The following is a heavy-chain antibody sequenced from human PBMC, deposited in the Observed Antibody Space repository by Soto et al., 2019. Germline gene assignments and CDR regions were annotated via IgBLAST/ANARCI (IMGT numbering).Heavy chain of an antibody. V-gene: IGHV1-46*03. CDR2: INPSGGHT. CDR3: ARGGHVVVVTAAVDY. J-gene: IGHJ4*02. D-gene: IGHD2-21*02. Sequence: QVQLVQSGAEVKKPGASVKVSCKASGNTFSNYYIHWVRQAPGQGLEWMGTINPSGGHTTYAQKFLGRVTMTRDSSTSTLYMELTSLRFEDTAVYYCARGGHVVVVTAAVDYWGQGTLVTVSS. CDR1: GNTFSNYY.